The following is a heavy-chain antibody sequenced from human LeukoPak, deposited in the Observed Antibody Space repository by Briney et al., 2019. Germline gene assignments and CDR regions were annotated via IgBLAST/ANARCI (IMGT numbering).Heavy chain of an antibody. J-gene: IGHJ5*02. D-gene: IGHD6-13*01. CDR3: ARDLLRANIWQQLVRGNWFDP. V-gene: IGHV1-18*01. CDR2: ISAYNGNT. CDR1: GYTFTSYG. Sequence: ASVKVSCKASGYTFTSYGISWVRQAPGQGLEWVGWISAYNGNTNYAQKLQGRVTMTTDTSTSTAYMELRSLRSDDTAVYYCARDLLRANIWQQLVRGNWFDPWGQGTLVTVSS.